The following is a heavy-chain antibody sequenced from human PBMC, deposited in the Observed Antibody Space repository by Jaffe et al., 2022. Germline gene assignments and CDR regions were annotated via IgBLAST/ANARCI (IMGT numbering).Heavy chain of an antibody. V-gene: IGHV4-38-2*01. D-gene: IGHD3-9*01. J-gene: IGHJ4*02. Sequence: QVQLQESGPGLVKPSETLSLTCAVSGYSISSGYYWGWIRQPPGKGLEWIGSIYHSGSTYYNPSLKSRVTISVDTSKNQFSLKLSSVTAADTAVYYCARVTDYDILTGYYSGTIYYFDYWGQGTLVTVSS. CDR3: ARVTDYDILTGYYSGTIYYFDY. CDR2: IYHSGST. CDR1: GYSISSGYY.